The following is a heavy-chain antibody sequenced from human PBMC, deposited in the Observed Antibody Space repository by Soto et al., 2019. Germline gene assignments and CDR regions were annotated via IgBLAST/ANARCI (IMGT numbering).Heavy chain of an antibody. CDR2: INTYNGMT. CDR3: AKSPRGEMATD. V-gene: IGHV1-18*01. D-gene: IGHD2-21*01. J-gene: IGHJ4*02. Sequence: QVQLVQSGGEVKKPGASVTVSCKASGYTFINYHITWVRQAPGQGLEWMAWINTYNGMTDYAQRFQGRVTMTRDTSKSTAYMELRTLGSDDTAVYVCAKSPRGEMATDWGQGTLVTVSS. CDR1: GYTFINYH.